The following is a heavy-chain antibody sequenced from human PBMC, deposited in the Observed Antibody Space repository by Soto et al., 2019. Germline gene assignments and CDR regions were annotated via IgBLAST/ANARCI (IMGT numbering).Heavy chain of an antibody. CDR1: GFSFSNSA. J-gene: IGHJ4*02. Sequence: EVQLLKSGGGLVQPGGSLRLSCAVSGFSFSNSAMTWVRQAPGKGLEWVSGISGSGDITYNTDSVKGRFAISRDTSKNVVYLQRRSLRAEDMAVYYCAKVPQWVLRYHDWFFDYWGQGTLVTVSS. V-gene: IGHV3-23*01. CDR3: AKVPQWVLRYHDWFFDY. D-gene: IGHD3-9*01. CDR2: ISGSGDIT.